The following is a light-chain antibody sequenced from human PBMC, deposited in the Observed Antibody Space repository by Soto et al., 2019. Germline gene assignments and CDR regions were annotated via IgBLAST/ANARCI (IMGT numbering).Light chain of an antibody. Sequence: EIVLTQSPGTLSLSPGERATLSCRASQSVSSSYLAWYLQKPGQAPRLLIYGASSRDTGIPDRFSGSGSGTDFPLTISRLEAQDFAVYYWQLYGSSPRGTFGEGTKLEIK. V-gene: IGKV3-20*01. CDR2: GAS. CDR1: QSVSSSY. CDR3: QLYGSSPRGT. J-gene: IGKJ2*01.